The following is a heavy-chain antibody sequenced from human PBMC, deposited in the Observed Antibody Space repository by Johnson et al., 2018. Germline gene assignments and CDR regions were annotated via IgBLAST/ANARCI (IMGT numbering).Heavy chain of an antibody. V-gene: IGHV3-20*04. CDR2: ISGSGGST. Sequence: VQLVQSGGGVVRPGGSLRLSCAASGFTFDDYGMSWVRQAPGKGLEWVSGISGSGGSTYYADSVKGRFIISSENAKNSLYLKMNNLRAGDTAVYYCARATPLVKARWFGEEDYYYGMDVWGQGTTVTVSS. CDR3: ARATPLVKARWFGEEDYYYGMDV. J-gene: IGHJ6*02. CDR1: GFTFDDYG. D-gene: IGHD3-10*01.